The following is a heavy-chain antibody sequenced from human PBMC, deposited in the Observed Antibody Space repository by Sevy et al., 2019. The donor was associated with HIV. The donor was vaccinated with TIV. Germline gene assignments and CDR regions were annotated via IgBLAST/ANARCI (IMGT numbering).Heavy chain of an antibody. CDR2: MNPNSGNT. CDR1: GYTFTSYD. Sequence: ASVKASCKASGYTFTSYDINWVRQATGQGLEWMGWMNPNSGNTGYAQKFQGRVTMTRNTSISTAYMELSSLRSEDTAVYYCARGNEATIFGVVTRGYYYYMDVWGKGTTVTVSS. V-gene: IGHV1-8*01. CDR3: ARGNEATIFGVVTRGYYYYMDV. D-gene: IGHD3-3*01. J-gene: IGHJ6*03.